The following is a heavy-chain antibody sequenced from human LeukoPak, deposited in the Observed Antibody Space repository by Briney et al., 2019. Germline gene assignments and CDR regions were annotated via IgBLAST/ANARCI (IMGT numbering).Heavy chain of an antibody. D-gene: IGHD3-10*01. Sequence: PGGSLRLSCAASGFTFSSYSMNWVRQAPGKGLEWVSSIDGSTTYIYYADSVKGRFTISRDNAENSLSLQMNGLRAEDTAVYYCAREGRRGYGSSSFLPLDYWGQGTLVTVSS. CDR3: AREGRRGYGSSSFLPLDY. CDR1: GFTFSSYS. V-gene: IGHV3-21*01. CDR2: IDGSTTYI. J-gene: IGHJ4*02.